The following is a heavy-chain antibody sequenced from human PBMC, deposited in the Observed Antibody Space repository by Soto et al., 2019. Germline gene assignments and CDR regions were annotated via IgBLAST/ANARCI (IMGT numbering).Heavy chain of an antibody. D-gene: IGHD2-2*02. CDR3: ARDLGIQRWSEGFYNGLDV. CDR1: GFSFNDYG. Sequence: PGGSLRLSCEGSGFSFNDYGMHWVRQAPGKGLGWVAAIWYDGSKDYHADSVKGRFTISRSNSKNTLFLQMNDLRVEDTALYYCARDLGIQRWSEGFYNGLDVWGQGTTVTVSS. CDR2: IWYDGSKD. J-gene: IGHJ6*02. V-gene: IGHV3-33*01.